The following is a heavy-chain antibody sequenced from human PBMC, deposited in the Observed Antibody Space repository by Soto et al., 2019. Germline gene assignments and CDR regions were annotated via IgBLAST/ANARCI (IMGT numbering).Heavy chain of an antibody. J-gene: IGHJ4*02. D-gene: IGHD5-18*01. V-gene: IGHV3-48*02. CDR3: ARDVAYSCDY. CDR1: GFTLSSYS. Sequence: EVQLVESGGGLVQPGGSLRLSCAASGFTLSSYSMNWVRQAPGKGLEWVSNISSSSNTIYYADSVKGRFTISRDNAKNSLYLQMNSLRDEDTAVYYCARDVAYSCDYCGQGTLVTVSS. CDR2: ISSSSNTI.